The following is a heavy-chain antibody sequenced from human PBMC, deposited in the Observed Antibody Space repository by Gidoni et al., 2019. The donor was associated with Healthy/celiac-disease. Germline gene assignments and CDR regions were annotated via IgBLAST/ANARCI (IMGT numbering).Heavy chain of an antibody. CDR2: IYPGDSDT. CDR1: GYSFTSYW. D-gene: IGHD4-17*01. V-gene: IGHV5-51*01. CDR3: ARQRVMTTPHGILYYYYGMDV. Sequence: EVQLVQSGAEVKKPGESLKISCTGSGYSFTSYWIGWGRQMPGKGLEWMGIIYPGDSDTRYSPSFQGQVTITADKSISTAYLQWSSLKASDTAMYYCARQRVMTTPHGILYYYYGMDVWGQGTTVTVSS. J-gene: IGHJ6*02.